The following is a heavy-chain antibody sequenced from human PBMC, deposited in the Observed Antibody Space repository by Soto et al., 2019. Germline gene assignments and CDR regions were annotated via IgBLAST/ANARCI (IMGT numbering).Heavy chain of an antibody. Sequence: QVQLQESGPGLVKPSQTLSLTCTVSGGSISSGGYYWSWIRQHPGKGLEWIGYIYYSGSTYYNPSLKSRVTISVDTSKNQFSLKLSSVTAADTAVYYCARDRDYGSGRNNWFDPWGQGTLVTVSS. CDR2: IYYSGST. CDR1: GGSISSGGYY. V-gene: IGHV4-31*03. CDR3: ARDRDYGSGRNNWFDP. J-gene: IGHJ5*02. D-gene: IGHD3-10*01.